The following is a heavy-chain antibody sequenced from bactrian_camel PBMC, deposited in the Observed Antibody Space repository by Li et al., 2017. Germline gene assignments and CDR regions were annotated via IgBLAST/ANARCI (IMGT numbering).Heavy chain of an antibody. CDR1: WGGSC. D-gene: IGHD6*01. V-gene: IGHV3S53*01. CDR2: IDTDGRT. Sequence: VQLVESGGGSVQAGGSLSLSCAVSWGGSCMAWFRVAPGKEREGVARIDTDGRTRYADSVKGRFTISKDNAQNTLYLQMNSLKPEDTALYYCAAERDCIVVVAPGELALDYWGQGTQVTVS. J-gene: IGHJ4*01. CDR3: AAERDCIVVVAPGELALDY.